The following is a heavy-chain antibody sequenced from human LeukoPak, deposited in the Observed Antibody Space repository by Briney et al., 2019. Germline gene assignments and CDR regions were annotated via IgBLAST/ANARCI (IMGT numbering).Heavy chain of an antibody. V-gene: IGHV3-7*01. Sequence: PGGSLRLSCAASGFTFSSYWMSWVRQAPGKGLEWVANIKQDGSEKYYVDSVKGRFTISRDNAKNSLYLQMNSLRAEGTAVYYCAKDQVRGYSYGIKDYWGQGTLVTVSS. CDR1: GFTFSSYW. J-gene: IGHJ4*02. CDR2: IKQDGSEK. D-gene: IGHD5-18*01. CDR3: AKDQVRGYSYGIKDY.